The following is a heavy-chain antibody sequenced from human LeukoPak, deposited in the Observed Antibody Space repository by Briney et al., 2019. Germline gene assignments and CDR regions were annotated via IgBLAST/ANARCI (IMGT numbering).Heavy chain of an antibody. J-gene: IGHJ3*02. CDR1: GYYISRGYY. V-gene: IGHV4-38-2*02. CDR3: ARSIVGITTAKDAFDI. CDR2: IYHSGST. Sequence: SETLSLTCIVSGYYISRGYYWGWIRQPPGKGLEWIGSIYHSGSTYYNPSLKSRVTISVDTSKNQFSLKLSSVTAADTAVYYCARSIVGITTAKDAFDIWGQGTMVTVSS. D-gene: IGHD3-10*01.